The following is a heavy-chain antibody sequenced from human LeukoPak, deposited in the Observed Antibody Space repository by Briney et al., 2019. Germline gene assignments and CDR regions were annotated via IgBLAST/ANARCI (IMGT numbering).Heavy chain of an antibody. CDR1: GYSISSGYY. CDR3: ASLPTKRYCSSTSCQYYFDY. D-gene: IGHD2-2*01. Sequence: PSETLSLTCTVSGYSISSGYYWGWIRQPPGKGLEWIGSIYHSGSTYYNPSLKSRVTISVDTSKNQFSLKLSSVTAADTAVYYCASLPTKRYCSSTSCQYYFDYWGQGTLVTVSS. J-gene: IGHJ4*02. CDR2: IYHSGST. V-gene: IGHV4-38-2*02.